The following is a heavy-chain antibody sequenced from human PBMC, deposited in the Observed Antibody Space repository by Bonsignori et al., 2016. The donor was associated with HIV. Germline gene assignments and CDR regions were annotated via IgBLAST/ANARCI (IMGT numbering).Heavy chain of an antibody. CDR3: AGSLTAHY. D-gene: IGHD1-20*01. Sequence: VRQAPGKGLEWVSVIYSGGSTYYADSVKGRFTISRDNSKNTLYLQMNSLRAEDTAVYYCAGSLTAHYWGQGTLVTVSS. CDR2: IYSGGST. J-gene: IGHJ4*02. V-gene: IGHV3-53*01.